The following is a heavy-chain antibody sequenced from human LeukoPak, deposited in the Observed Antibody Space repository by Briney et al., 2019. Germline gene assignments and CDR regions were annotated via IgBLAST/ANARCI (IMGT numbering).Heavy chain of an antibody. Sequence: GASVKVSCTASGYTFTSYGISWVRQAPGQGLEWMGWISAYNGNTNYAQKLQGRVTMTTDTSTSTAYMELRSLRSDDTAVYYCARGVLGYCSSTSCYMVDYWGQGTLVTVSS. CDR3: ARGVLGYCSSTSCYMVDY. J-gene: IGHJ4*02. D-gene: IGHD2-2*02. CDR1: GYTFTSYG. V-gene: IGHV1-18*01. CDR2: ISAYNGNT.